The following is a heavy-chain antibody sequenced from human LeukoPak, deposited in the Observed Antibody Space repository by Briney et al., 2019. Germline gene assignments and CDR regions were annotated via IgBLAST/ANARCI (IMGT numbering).Heavy chain of an antibody. J-gene: IGHJ4*02. CDR3: AKTGYDILTGYYPGYFDY. CDR2: ISGSGGST. Sequence: GGSLRLSCAASGFTFSSYAMSWVRQAPGKGLEWVSAISGSGGSTYYADSVKGRFTISRDNPKNTLYLQMNSLRAEDTAVYYCAKTGYDILTGYYPGYFDYWGQGTLVTVSS. D-gene: IGHD3-9*01. CDR1: GFTFSSYA. V-gene: IGHV3-23*01.